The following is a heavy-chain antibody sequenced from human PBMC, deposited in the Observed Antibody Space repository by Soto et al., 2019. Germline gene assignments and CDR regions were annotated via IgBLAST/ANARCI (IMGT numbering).Heavy chain of an antibody. D-gene: IGHD5-18*01. V-gene: IGHV3-33*01. CDR3: ARDRHPAMAYGMDV. J-gene: IGHJ6*02. CDR1: GFTFSSYG. Sequence: QVQLVESGGGVVQPGRSLRLSCAASGFTFSSYGMHWVRQAPGKGLEWVAVIWYDGSNKYYADSVKGRFTISRDNSKNTLYLQMKSLRAEDTAVYYCARDRHPAMAYGMDVWGQGTTVTVSS. CDR2: IWYDGSNK.